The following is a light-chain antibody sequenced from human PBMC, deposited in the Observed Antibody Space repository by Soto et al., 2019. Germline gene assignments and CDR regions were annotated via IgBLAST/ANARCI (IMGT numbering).Light chain of an antibody. Sequence: QSVLTQPPSASGSPGQSVTISCTGTSSDVGGYNYVSWYQQHPGKAPKLMIYEVSKRPSKIPDRFSGSKSGNTASLTVSGLQAEDEADYYCCSYAGSYTYVFGTGTKVTVL. CDR2: EVS. CDR3: CSYAGSYTYV. J-gene: IGLJ1*01. CDR1: SSDVGGYNY. V-gene: IGLV2-8*01.